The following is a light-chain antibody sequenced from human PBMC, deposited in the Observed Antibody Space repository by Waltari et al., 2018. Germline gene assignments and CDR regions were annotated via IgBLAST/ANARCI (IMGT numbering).Light chain of an antibody. CDR2: DAS. V-gene: IGKV3-11*01. Sequence: EIVLTQSPATLSLSPGERATLSCRASQSVSSYLAWYQQKPGQAPRLLIYDASNRATGIPARFSGSGSVTDFTLTISSLEPEDFAVYYCQQRSNWSFTFGGGTKVEIK. J-gene: IGKJ4*01. CDR3: QQRSNWSFT. CDR1: QSVSSY.